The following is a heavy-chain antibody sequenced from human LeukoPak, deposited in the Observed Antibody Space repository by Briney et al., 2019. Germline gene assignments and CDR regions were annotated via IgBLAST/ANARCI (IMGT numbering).Heavy chain of an antibody. V-gene: IGHV3-30-3*01. CDR3: ARVSTSGSYASPYFDY. CDR2: ISYDGSNK. Sequence: GGSLRLSCAASGFTFSIYAMHWVRQAPGKGLEWVAVISYDGSNKYYADSVKGRFTISRDNSKNTLYLQMNSLRAEDTAVYYCARVSTSGSYASPYFDYWGQGTLVTVSS. D-gene: IGHD1-26*01. CDR1: GFTFSIYA. J-gene: IGHJ4*02.